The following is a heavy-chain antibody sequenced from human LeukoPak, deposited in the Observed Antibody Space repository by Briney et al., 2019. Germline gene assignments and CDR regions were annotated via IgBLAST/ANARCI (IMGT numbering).Heavy chain of an antibody. CDR1: GGSLSGHW. J-gene: IGHJ5*02. CDR3: AGLHFAAAEEFDP. D-gene: IGHD6-13*01. CDR2: IYYSGNT. Sequence: SKTLSLTCTVSGGSLSGHWWSWIRQPPGKGLEWIGYIYYSGNTNYNPSLNTRVTISVDTSKNQFSLNLRSVTAADTAVYYCAGLHFAAAEEFDPWGQGTLVTVSS. V-gene: IGHV4-59*08.